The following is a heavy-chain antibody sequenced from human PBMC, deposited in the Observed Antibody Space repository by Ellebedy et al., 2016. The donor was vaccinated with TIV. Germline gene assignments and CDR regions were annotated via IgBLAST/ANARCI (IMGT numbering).Heavy chain of an antibody. J-gene: IGHJ4*02. CDR2: INDSGTT. D-gene: IGHD2-15*01. CDR1: GGSFSGHS. Sequence: MPSETLSLTCAASGGSFSGHSWSWIRQPPGKGLEWIGEINDSGTTKYKPSLVSRVTISLDLPNNQFSLKLPSVTAADTALYYCSRHVPATATSFDYWGQGTLVTVSS. V-gene: IGHV4-34*01. CDR3: SRHVPATATSFDY.